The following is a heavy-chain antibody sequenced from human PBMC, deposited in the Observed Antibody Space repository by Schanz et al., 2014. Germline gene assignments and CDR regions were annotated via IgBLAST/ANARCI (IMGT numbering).Heavy chain of an antibody. CDR2: IGTSGGT. V-gene: IGHV3-23*01. Sequence: EMQLLESGGGLAQPGGSLRLSCAASGFTLSNYAMSWVRQAPGKGLEWVSTIGTSGGTNYAESVKGRFTISRDNSKNTLYLQMNSLRAEDTAVYFCAKGRFGELSAFDIWGQGTMVTVSS. CDR1: GFTLSNYA. D-gene: IGHD3-10*01. CDR3: AKGRFGELSAFDI. J-gene: IGHJ3*02.